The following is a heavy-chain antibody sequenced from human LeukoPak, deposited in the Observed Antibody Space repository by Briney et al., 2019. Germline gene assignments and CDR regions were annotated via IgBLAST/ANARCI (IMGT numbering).Heavy chain of an antibody. V-gene: IGHV1-46*01. CDR3: ARDHCSSTSCYLYFDC. CDR1: GYTFTSYY. Sequence: ASVKVSCKASGYTFTSYYMHWVRQAPGQGLEWMGIINPSGGSTSYAQKFQGRVTMTRDMSTSTVYMELSSLRSEDTAVYYCARDHCSSTSCYLYFDCWGQGTLVTVSS. CDR2: INPSGGST. J-gene: IGHJ4*02. D-gene: IGHD2-2*01.